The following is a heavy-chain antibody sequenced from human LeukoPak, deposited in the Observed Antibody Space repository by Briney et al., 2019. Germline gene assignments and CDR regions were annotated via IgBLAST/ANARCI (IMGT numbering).Heavy chain of an antibody. Sequence: GGSLRLSCAASGFTFSDYYMSWIRQAPGKGLEWVSYISSSSSTIYYADSVKGRFTISRDNAKNSLYLQMNTLRAEDTAVYYCARYRHKYNYDSGGYPPYWGQGTLVTVSS. CDR2: ISSSSSTI. J-gene: IGHJ4*02. V-gene: IGHV3-11*04. CDR1: GFTFSDYY. D-gene: IGHD3-22*01. CDR3: ARYRHKYNYDSGGYPPY.